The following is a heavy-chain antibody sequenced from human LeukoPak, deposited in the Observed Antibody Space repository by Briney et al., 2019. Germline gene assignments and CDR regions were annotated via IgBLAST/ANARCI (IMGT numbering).Heavy chain of an antibody. J-gene: IGHJ4*02. CDR3: ARDRSLTAGYYFDY. CDR1: GFTFSSYG. V-gene: IGHV3-33*01. Sequence: GGSLRLSCAASGFTFSSYGMHWVRQAPGKGLEWVAVIWYDGSNKYYADSVKGRSTISRDNSKNTLYLQMNSLRVEDTAVYYCARDRSLTAGYYFDYWGQGTLVTVSS. CDR2: IWYDGSNK.